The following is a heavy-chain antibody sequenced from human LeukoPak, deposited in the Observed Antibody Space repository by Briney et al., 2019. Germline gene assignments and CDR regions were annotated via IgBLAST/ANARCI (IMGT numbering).Heavy chain of an antibody. CDR2: ISNSGGRT. Sequence: GGSLRLSCAGSGLSFSSNTVSWVRQAPGRGLEWVSAISNSGGRTDYAASVKGRFTIYRDNSKSTLYLHMDSLRAEDTAVYYCARDEDTSALSEYWGQGTLVTVSS. J-gene: IGHJ4*02. CDR3: ARDEDTSALSEY. CDR1: GLSFSSNT. V-gene: IGHV3-23*01. D-gene: IGHD2/OR15-2a*01.